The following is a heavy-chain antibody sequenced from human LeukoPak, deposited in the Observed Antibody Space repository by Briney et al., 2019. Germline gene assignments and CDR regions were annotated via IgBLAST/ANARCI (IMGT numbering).Heavy chain of an antibody. CDR1: GFTFSSYA. CDR2: ISGSGGST. CDR3: ARESYYDSRDSFSDAFHI. V-gene: IGHV3-23*01. J-gene: IGHJ3*02. Sequence: PGGSLRLSCAASGFTFSSYAMSWVRQAPGKGLEWVSAISGSGGSTYYADSVKGRFTISRDNAKNSLYLQMNSLRAEDTAVYYCARESYYDSRDSFSDAFHIWGQGTMVTVSS. D-gene: IGHD3-22*01.